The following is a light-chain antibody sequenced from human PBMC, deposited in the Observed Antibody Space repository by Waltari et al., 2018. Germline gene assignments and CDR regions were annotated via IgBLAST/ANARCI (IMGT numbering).Light chain of an antibody. J-gene: IGLJ2*01. Sequence: QSVLTQPPSVSAAPGQKVTISCPGSSSNSGNYFVTWYHQLPGATPRLLIYDNNNRPSGLPDRFSASKSGTSATLDSTGLQIGDEAGYYCATWDNSLTAVVFGGGTKLTVL. CDR3: ATWDNSLTAVV. V-gene: IGLV1-51*01. CDR2: DNN. CDR1: SSNSGNYF.